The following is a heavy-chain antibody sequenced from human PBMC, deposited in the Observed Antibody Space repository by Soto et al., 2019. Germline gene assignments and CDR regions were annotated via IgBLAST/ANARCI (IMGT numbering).Heavy chain of an antibody. CDR3: ARMDV. CDR2: IDPTDSYT. V-gene: IGHV5-10-1*01. J-gene: IGHJ6*02. Sequence: PGESLKISCKASGYSLSSYWISWVRQLPGKGLEWMGRIDPTDSYTEYSPSFQGHVTISTDESLGTAYLQWYSLRASDTAIYYCARMDVWGQGTTVTAP. CDR1: GYSLSSYW.